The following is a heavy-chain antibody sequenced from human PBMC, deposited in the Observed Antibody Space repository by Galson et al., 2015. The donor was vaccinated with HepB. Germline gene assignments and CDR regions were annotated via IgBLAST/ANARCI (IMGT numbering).Heavy chain of an antibody. J-gene: IGHJ6*02. D-gene: IGHD3-10*01. V-gene: IGHV1-46*01. CDR2: INPSGGST. CDR3: ASVSPGEDYYYGMDV. Sequence: SVKVSCKASGYTFTSYYMHWVRQAPGQGLEWMGIINPSGGSTSYAQKFQGRVTMTRDTSTSTVYMELSSLRSEDTAVYYSASVSPGEDYYYGMDVWGQGTTVTVSS. CDR1: GYTFTSYY.